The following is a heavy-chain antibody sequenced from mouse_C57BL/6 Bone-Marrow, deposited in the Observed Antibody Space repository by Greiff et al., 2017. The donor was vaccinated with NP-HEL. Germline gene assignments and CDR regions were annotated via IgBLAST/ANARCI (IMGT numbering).Heavy chain of an antibody. D-gene: IGHD4-1*01. CDR1: GFSFNTYA. J-gene: IGHJ4*01. CDR3: VRHLNWDGAMDY. CDR2: IRSKSNNYAT. Sequence: EVKLMESGGGLVQPKGSLKLSCAASGFSFNTYAMNWVRQAPGKGLEWVARIRSKSNNYATYYADSVKDRFTISRDDSESMLYLQMNNLKTEDTAMYYCVRHLNWDGAMDYWGQGTSVTVSS. V-gene: IGHV10-1*01.